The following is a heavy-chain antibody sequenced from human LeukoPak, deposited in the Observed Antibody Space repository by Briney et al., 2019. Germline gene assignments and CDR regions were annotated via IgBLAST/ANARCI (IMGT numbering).Heavy chain of an antibody. Sequence: GGSLRLSCAASGFTFTNARMAWVRQGPGGGLGWVGRIKTKAEGEAIDDAASVKGRFIISRDDSKNTLYLQMNSLKTEDTGVYYCTTDLQHWGQGTLVTVS. CDR2: IKTKAEGEAI. CDR1: GFTFTNAR. CDR3: TTDLQH. V-gene: IGHV3-15*01. J-gene: IGHJ4*02.